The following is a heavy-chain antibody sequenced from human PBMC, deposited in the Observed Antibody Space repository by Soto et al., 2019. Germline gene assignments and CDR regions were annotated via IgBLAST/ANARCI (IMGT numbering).Heavy chain of an antibody. CDR2: ISYDGSNK. Sequence: QVQLVESGGGVVQPGRSLRLSCAASGFTFSSYAMHWVRQAPGKGLEWVAVISYDGSNKYYADSVKGRFTISRDNSKNTLYLQMNSLRAEDTAVYYCARDRWFGDLGYYYYGMDVWGQGTTVTVSS. CDR1: GFTFSSYA. V-gene: IGHV3-30-3*01. D-gene: IGHD3-10*01. J-gene: IGHJ6*02. CDR3: ARDRWFGDLGYYYYGMDV.